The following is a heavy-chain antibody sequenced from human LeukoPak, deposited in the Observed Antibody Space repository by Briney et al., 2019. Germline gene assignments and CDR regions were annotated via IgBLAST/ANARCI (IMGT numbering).Heavy chain of an antibody. V-gene: IGHV3-48*01. CDR3: AREAIVVVVAASPQPFDY. D-gene: IGHD2-15*01. J-gene: IGHJ4*02. Sequence: GGSLRLSCAASGFTFSSYSMNWVRQAPGKGLEWVSYISSSSSTIYYADSVKGRFTISRDNAKNSLYLQMNSLRAEDTAVYYCAREAIVVVVAASPQPFDYWGQGTLVTVSS. CDR2: ISSSSSTI. CDR1: GFTFSSYS.